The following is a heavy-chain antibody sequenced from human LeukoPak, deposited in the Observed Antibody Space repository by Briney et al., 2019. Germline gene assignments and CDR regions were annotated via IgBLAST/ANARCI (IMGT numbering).Heavy chain of an antibody. V-gene: IGHV3-30*02. CDR3: ASVTVRGSWQSDY. CDR2: IRYDGINK. J-gene: IGHJ4*02. CDR1: GFTFSRYA. D-gene: IGHD3-16*01. Sequence: GGSLRLSCAASGFTFSRYAMHWVRQAPGKGLEWVAFIRYDGINKYYADSVKGRVTISRDNSKNTLYLQMNSLRAEDTAVYYCASVTVRGSWQSDYWGQGTLVTVSS.